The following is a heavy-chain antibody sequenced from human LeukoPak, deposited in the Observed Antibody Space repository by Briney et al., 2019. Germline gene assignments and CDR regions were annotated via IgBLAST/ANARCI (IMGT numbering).Heavy chain of an antibody. Sequence: GASVKVSCKASGYTFTSYDINWVRQATGQGLEWMGWMNPNSGNTGCAQKFQGRVTMTRNTSISTAYIELSSLRSEDTAVYYCARGQRITMVRGVIMYWFDPWGQGTLVTVSS. J-gene: IGHJ5*02. CDR1: GYTFTSYD. CDR3: ARGQRITMVRGVIMYWFDP. D-gene: IGHD3-10*01. CDR2: MNPNSGNT. V-gene: IGHV1-8*01.